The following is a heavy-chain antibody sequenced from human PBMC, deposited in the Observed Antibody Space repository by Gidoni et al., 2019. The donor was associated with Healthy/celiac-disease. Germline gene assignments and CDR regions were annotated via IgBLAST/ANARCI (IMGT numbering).Heavy chain of an antibody. Sequence: EVQLVESGGGLVQPGGSLRLSCAASDFTVRSNYMSWVRQAPGKGLEWVSVIYSGGSTYYADAVKGRFTISRDNSKNTLYLQMNSLRAEDTAVYYCASEYRPPNYYYYYYGMDVWGQGTTVTVSS. CDR3: ASEYRPPNYYYYYYGMDV. CDR2: IYSGGST. CDR1: DFTVRSNY. V-gene: IGHV3-66*01. D-gene: IGHD1-7*01. J-gene: IGHJ6*02.